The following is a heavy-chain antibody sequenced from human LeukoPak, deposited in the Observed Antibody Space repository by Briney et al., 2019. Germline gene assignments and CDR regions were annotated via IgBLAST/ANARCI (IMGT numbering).Heavy chain of an antibody. V-gene: IGHV1-18*01. Sequence: ASVKVSCKASGYTFTSYGISWVRQAPGQGGEWMGWISAYNGNTNYAQKLQGRVTMTTDTSTSTAYMEPRSLRSDDTAVYYCARDKVGYCSGGSCYSAEYFQHWGQGTLVTVSS. CDR2: ISAYNGNT. CDR3: ARDKVGYCSGGSCYSAEYFQH. D-gene: IGHD2-15*01. J-gene: IGHJ1*01. CDR1: GYTFTSYG.